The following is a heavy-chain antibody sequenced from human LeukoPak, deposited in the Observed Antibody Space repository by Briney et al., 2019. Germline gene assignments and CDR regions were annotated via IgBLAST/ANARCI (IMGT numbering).Heavy chain of an antibody. Sequence: AGSLRLSCAAPGFTFSRYAMSWVRQAPGKGLEWVSAISGSGGSTYYADSVKGRFTISRDNSKNTLYLQMNSLRAEDTAVYYCANGYCSGGSCPKQYFQHWGQGTLVTVSS. D-gene: IGHD2-15*01. V-gene: IGHV3-23*01. CDR2: ISGSGGST. J-gene: IGHJ1*01. CDR1: GFTFSRYA. CDR3: ANGYCSGGSCPKQYFQH.